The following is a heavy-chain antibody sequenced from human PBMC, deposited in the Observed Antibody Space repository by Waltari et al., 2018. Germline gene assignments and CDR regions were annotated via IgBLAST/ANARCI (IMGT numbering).Heavy chain of an antibody. V-gene: IGHV4-59*01. D-gene: IGHD2-8*02. CDR2: IYYSGSP. Sequence: QVQLQESGPGLVKPSETLSLTCTVSGGSISSYYWSWIRQPPGKGLEWIGYIYYSGSPNHNPPPKSRVPITGDTSKNQFSPKRSSVTAADPAVYYFAGVAGGGGVAGAYYFDYWGQGTLVTVSS. CDR1: GGSISSYY. CDR3: AGVAGGGGVAGAYYFDY. J-gene: IGHJ4*02.